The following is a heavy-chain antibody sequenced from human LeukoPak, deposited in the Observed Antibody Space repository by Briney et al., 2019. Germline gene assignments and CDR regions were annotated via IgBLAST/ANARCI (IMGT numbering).Heavy chain of an antibody. CDR3: ARGLSGGSNWFDP. V-gene: IGHV3-21*01. CDR2: ISSSSSYI. J-gene: IGHJ5*02. D-gene: IGHD2-15*01. CDR1: GFTFSTYS. Sequence: PGGSLRLSCAASGFTFSTYSGNWIRRAPGKGLEWVSSISSSSSYIYYADSVKGRFTISRDNAKNSLYLQMNSLRAEDTAVYYCARGLSGGSNWFDPWGQGTLVTVSS.